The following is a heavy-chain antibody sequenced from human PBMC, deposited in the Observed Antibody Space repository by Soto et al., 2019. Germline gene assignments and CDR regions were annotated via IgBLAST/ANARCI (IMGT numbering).Heavy chain of an antibody. J-gene: IGHJ6*02. D-gene: IGHD6-13*01. CDR3: ARDRSGITGKTRNIYAMDV. Sequence: QVQLVQSASEVKKPGSSVRVSCKASGGTLSSYAISWVRQAPGQGLDWVGGTVPITLSTHYSQKFQGRVIITADEATNTVYIDLSSLRSEDTAVYYCARDRSGITGKTRNIYAMDVWGQGTTVTVSS. CDR2: TVPITLST. CDR1: GGTLSSYA. V-gene: IGHV1-69*01.